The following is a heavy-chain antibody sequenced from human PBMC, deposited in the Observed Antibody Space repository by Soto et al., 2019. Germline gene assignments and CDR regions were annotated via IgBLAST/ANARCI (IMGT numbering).Heavy chain of an antibody. V-gene: IGHV2-5*02. CDR1: GFSLNTNGVG. Sequence: QITLKESGPTLVKPTQTLTLTCTFSGFSLNTNGVGVGWVRQPPGKALEWLAGIYWDDDKRFRPSLKTRLAITKDTSKNLVVLTLTNMDPVDAATYYCAHSRLVTTDRGLIIRTGLDVWGQGITVTVTS. J-gene: IGHJ6*02. D-gene: IGHD3-10*01. CDR2: IYWDDDK. CDR3: AHSRLVTTDRGLIIRTGLDV.